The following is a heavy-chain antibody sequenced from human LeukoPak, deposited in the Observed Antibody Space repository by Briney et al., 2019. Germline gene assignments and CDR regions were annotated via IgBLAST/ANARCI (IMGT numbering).Heavy chain of an antibody. V-gene: IGHV1-18*01. Sequence: ASGKVSCKASGYTFTCYGISWVRQAPGQGLERMGWISAYNGNTNYAQKIQGRVTMTTDTSTSTAYMELRSLRSDDTAVYYCARERHRVCGGSCPSWFDPWGQGNLVTVSS. D-gene: IGHD2-15*01. CDR3: ARERHRVCGGSCPSWFDP. J-gene: IGHJ5*02. CDR1: GYTFTCYG. CDR2: ISAYNGNT.